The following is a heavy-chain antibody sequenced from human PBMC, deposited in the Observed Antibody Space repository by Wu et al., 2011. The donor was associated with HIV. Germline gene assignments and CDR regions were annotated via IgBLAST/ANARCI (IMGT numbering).Heavy chain of an antibody. CDR2: ISAYNDNT. D-gene: IGHD3-10*01. J-gene: IGHJ4*02. Sequence: QAQLVQSGAEVKKSGASVKVSCKASGYTFSNYGISWVRQAPGQGLEWMGWISAYNDNTNYARKFQGRVTMTTDTSTNTAYMDLRSLRSEDTAVYYCALRTRAGSGSDYWGQGTLVTVSS. CDR1: GYTFSNYG. CDR3: ALRTRAGSGSDY. V-gene: IGHV1-18*01.